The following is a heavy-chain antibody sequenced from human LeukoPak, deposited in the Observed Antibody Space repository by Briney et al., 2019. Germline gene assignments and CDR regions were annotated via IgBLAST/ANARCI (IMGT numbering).Heavy chain of an antibody. CDR1: GFSFRNFG. V-gene: IGHV3-30*02. CDR2: IRYDGSNE. Sequence: GGSLRLSCTTSGFSFRNFGMHWVRQAPDKGLEWLAFIRYDGSNEYSADSVKGRFTISRDNSRNTLFLQMDSLRSEDTAVYYCARDLGIFGDIDYWGQGTLVIVSS. D-gene: IGHD1-26*01. J-gene: IGHJ4*02. CDR3: ARDLGIFGDIDY.